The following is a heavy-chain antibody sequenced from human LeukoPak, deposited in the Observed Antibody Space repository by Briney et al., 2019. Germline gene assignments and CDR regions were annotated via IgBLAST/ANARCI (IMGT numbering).Heavy chain of an antibody. Sequence: SLRLSWAASGFTFSSYAMHWVRQAPGKGLEWVAVISYDGSNKYYADSVKGRFTISRDNSKNTLYLQMNSLRAEDTAVYYCAREGDYGDYFDYWGQGTLVTVSS. J-gene: IGHJ4*02. CDR3: AREGDYGDYFDY. D-gene: IGHD4-17*01. V-gene: IGHV3-30-3*01. CDR1: GFTFSSYA. CDR2: ISYDGSNK.